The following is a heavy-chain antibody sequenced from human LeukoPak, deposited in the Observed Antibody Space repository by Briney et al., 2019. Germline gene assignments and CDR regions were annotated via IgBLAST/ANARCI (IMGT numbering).Heavy chain of an antibody. J-gene: IGHJ6*03. V-gene: IGHV1-18*01. CDR2: ISAYNGNT. CDR3: ARENCSGGSCYSRGTYYMDV. CDR1: GYTFTSYG. Sequence: ASVKVSCKASGYTFTSYGISWVRQAPGQGLEWMGWISAYNGNTNYAQKLQGRVTMTTDTSTSTAYMELRSLRSDDTAVYYCARENCSGGSCYSRGTYYMDVWGKGTTVTISS. D-gene: IGHD2-15*01.